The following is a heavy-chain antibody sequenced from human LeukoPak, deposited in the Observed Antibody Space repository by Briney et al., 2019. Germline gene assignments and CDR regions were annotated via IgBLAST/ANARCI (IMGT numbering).Heavy chain of an antibody. V-gene: IGHV1-69*01. Sequence: SVKVSCKASGGTFSSYAISWVRQAPGQGLEWMGGIIPIFGTANYAQKFQGRVTITADESTSTAYMELSSLRSEDTAVYYCASDRIYRYYFDYWGQGTLVTVFS. CDR2: IIPIFGTA. J-gene: IGHJ4*02. CDR3: ASDRIYRYYFDY. D-gene: IGHD2-15*01. CDR1: GGTFSSYA.